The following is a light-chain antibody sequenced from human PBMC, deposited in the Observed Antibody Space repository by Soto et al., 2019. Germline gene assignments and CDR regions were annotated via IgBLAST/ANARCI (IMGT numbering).Light chain of an antibody. CDR3: QSYDSSLSGSV. CDR1: SSNIGAGYD. V-gene: IGLV1-40*01. CDR2: GNS. J-gene: IGLJ3*02. Sequence: QSVLTQPPSVSGAPGQRVTISCTGSSSNIGAGYDVHWYQQLPGTAPKLLIYGNSNRPSGVPDRFCGSKSGTSASLAITGLQAEDEADYSCQSYDSSLSGSVFGGGTKLTVL.